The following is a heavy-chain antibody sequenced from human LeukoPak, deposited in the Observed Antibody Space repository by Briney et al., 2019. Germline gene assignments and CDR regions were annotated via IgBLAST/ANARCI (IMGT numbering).Heavy chain of an antibody. J-gene: IGHJ5*02. Sequence: SDTLSLTCAVSGYSSSSGYEWAWVRQSPGKGLEWIGSIYHSGSAHYNPSLKSRVTILVETSKNQFSLKLYSVTAADTAVYYCARDPRWLTPDCTSTSCYENYFDPWGQGTLVTVSS. V-gene: IGHV4-38-2*02. CDR3: ARDPRWLTPDCTSTSCYENYFDP. CDR1: GYSSSSGYE. CDR2: IYHSGSA. D-gene: IGHD2-2*01.